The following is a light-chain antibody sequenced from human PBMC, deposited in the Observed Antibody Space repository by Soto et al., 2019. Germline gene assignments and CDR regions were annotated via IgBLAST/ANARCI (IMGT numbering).Light chain of an antibody. Sequence: AIRMTQSPSSLSASTGDRVTITCRASQGISSYLAWYQQKPGKAPKLLIYAASTLQSGVPSRFSGSGSGTDFTLTISCLQFEDFATYYCQQYYSYRTFGQGTKVDIK. CDR2: AAS. CDR1: QGISSY. J-gene: IGKJ1*01. CDR3: QQYYSYRT. V-gene: IGKV1-8*01.